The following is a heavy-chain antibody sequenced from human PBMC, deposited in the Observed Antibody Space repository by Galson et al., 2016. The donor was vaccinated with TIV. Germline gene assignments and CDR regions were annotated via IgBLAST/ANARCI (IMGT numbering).Heavy chain of an antibody. CDR1: GGTFSNFV. CDR3: ARGRGYYFGSGSSYFDY. D-gene: IGHD3-10*01. V-gene: IGHV1-69*06. Sequence: SVKVSCKASGGTFSNFVISWVRQAPGQGLEWTGSINPIFGTANYAQKFQGRVTITADTSTSTIYMGLSSLRSEDTAVYYCARGRGYYFGSGSSYFDYWGQGSLVTVSS. J-gene: IGHJ4*02. CDR2: INPIFGTA.